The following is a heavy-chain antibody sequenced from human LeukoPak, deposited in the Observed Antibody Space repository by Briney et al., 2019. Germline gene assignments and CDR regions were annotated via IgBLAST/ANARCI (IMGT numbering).Heavy chain of an antibody. V-gene: IGHV1-2*02. CDR1: GYTFTGYY. CDR3: ARDALYSSGWPPI. Sequence: ASVKVSCKASGYTFTGYYMHWVRQAPGQGLEWMGWINPNSGGTNYAQEFQGRVTMTRDTSISTAYMELSRLRSDDTAVYYCARDALYSSGWPPIWGQGTMVTVSS. J-gene: IGHJ3*02. D-gene: IGHD6-19*01. CDR2: INPNSGGT.